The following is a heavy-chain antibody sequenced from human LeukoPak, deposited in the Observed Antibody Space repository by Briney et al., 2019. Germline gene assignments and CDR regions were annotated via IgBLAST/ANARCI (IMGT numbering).Heavy chain of an antibody. CDR2: ISYHGNT. CDR3: ARAGSSGWYGEY. V-gene: IGHV4-59*01. D-gene: IGHD6-19*01. CDR1: GGSINNYY. J-gene: IGHJ4*02. Sequence: SETLSLTCTVPGGSINNYYWKWIRQPPGKGLEWIGYISYHGNTNYSPSLKSRVTMSVDASKNQFSLRLRSVTAADTAVYYCARAGSSGWYGEYCGQGALVTVSS.